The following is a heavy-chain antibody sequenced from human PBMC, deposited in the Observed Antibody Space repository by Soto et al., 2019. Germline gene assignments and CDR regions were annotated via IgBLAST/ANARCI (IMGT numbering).Heavy chain of an antibody. V-gene: IGHV3-23*01. J-gene: IGHJ4*02. CDR1: GFTFSSYA. D-gene: IGHD3-22*01. Sequence: PGGSLRLSCAASGFTFSSYAMSWVRQAPGKGLEWVSAISGSGGSTYYADSVKGRFTISRDNSKNTLYLQMNSLRVEDTAVYYCAKDRRYYDSSSYFDYWGQGTLVTVSS. CDR3: AKDRRYYDSSSYFDY. CDR2: ISGSGGST.